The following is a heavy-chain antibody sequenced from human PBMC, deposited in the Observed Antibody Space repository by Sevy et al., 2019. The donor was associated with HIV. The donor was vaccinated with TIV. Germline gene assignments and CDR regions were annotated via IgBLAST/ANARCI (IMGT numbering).Heavy chain of an antibody. CDR2: LWSHGRRE. V-gene: IGHV3-33*03. CDR1: GFTFSNYA. J-gene: IGHJ3*01. CDR3: AKEDDAFDV. Sequence: GGYLRLSCAGSGFTFSNYAMHWVRQAPGKGLECVAGLWSHGRREYYADFAKGRFTISRDNSKNTVYLHMDSLRTDDTAVHYCAKEDDAFDVWGQGTMVTVSS.